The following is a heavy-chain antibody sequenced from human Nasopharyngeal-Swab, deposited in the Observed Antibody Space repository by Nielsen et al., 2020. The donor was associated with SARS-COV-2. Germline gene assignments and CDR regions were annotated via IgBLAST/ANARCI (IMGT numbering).Heavy chain of an antibody. CDR3: ARDFCSSTSCFYGAFDI. D-gene: IGHD2-2*01. J-gene: IGHJ3*02. Sequence: WIRQPPGKGLEYIGSIYHSGSTYYNPSLKSRVTISVDRSKNQFSLKLSSVTAADTAVYYRARDFCSSTSCFYGAFDIWGQGTMVTVSS. V-gene: IGHV4-39*07. CDR2: IYHSGST.